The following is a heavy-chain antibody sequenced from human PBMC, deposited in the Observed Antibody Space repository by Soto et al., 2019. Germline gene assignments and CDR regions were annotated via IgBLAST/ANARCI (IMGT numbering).Heavy chain of an antibody. Sequence: SETLSLTCTVSGGSISSSSYYWGWIRQPPGKGLEWIGSIYYSGSTYYNPSLKSRVTISVDTSKNQFSLKLSSVTAADTAVYYCARFSPELWFGELSWFDPWGQGTLVTVSS. CDR3: ARFSPELWFGELSWFDP. D-gene: IGHD3-10*01. V-gene: IGHV4-39*01. J-gene: IGHJ5*02. CDR1: GGSISSSSYY. CDR2: IYYSGST.